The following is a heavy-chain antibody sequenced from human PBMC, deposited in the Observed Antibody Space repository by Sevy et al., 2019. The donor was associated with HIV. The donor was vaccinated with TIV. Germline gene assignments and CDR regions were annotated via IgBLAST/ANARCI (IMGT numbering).Heavy chain of an antibody. CDR2: ISYDGSNK. Sequence: GGSLRLSCAASGFTFSSYAMHWVRQAPGKGLEWVAVISYDGSNKYYADSVKGRFTISRDNSKNTLYLQMNSLRAEDTAVYYCARDRGNGYNLYYYYGMDVWGQGTTVTVSS. CDR1: GFTFSSYA. D-gene: IGHD5-12*01. V-gene: IGHV3-30-3*01. J-gene: IGHJ6*02. CDR3: ARDRGNGYNLYYYYGMDV.